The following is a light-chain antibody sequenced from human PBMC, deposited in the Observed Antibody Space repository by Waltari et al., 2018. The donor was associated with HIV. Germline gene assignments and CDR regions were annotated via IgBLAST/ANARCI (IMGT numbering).Light chain of an antibody. J-gene: IGLJ2*01. CDR3: SSYTSSSTVV. Sequence: QSALTQPASVSGSPGQSITISCTGTSSDVGGYNYVSWYQQHPGKAPKLIIYEDSNRPPGVANRCSGSKSGNTASLTISGLQAEDEADYYCSSYTSSSTVVFGGGTKLTVL. CDR2: EDS. CDR1: SSDVGGYNY. V-gene: IGLV2-14*01.